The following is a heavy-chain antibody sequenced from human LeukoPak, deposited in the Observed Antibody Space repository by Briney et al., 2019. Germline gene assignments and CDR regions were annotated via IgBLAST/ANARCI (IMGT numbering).Heavy chain of an antibody. D-gene: IGHD1-26*01. CDR1: GGSISSGSYY. J-gene: IGHJ4*02. CDR3: ARGNSGSYLYYFDY. V-gene: IGHV4-61*02. CDR2: IYTSGST. Sequence: SQTLSLTCTVSGGSISSGSYYWSWIRQPAGKGLEWIGRIYTSGSTNYNPSLKSRVTISVDTSKNQFSLKLSSVTAADTAVYYCARGNSGSYLYYFDYWGQGTLVTVSS.